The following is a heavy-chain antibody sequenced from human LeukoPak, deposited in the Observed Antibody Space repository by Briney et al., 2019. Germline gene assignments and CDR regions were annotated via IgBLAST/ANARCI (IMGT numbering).Heavy chain of an antibody. CDR1: GYTLSSYA. V-gene: IGHV1-18*01. D-gene: IGHD2-15*01. Sequence: ASVKVSCKASGYTLSSYAISWVRQAPGLGLEWMGWISTYNDNRNYAQNFQGRATMATDTSTSTAYMELRSLRSDDTAVYYCARGVRCSGGSCAFDIWGQGTMVTVSS. CDR2: ISTYNDNR. J-gene: IGHJ3*02. CDR3: ARGVRCSGGSCAFDI.